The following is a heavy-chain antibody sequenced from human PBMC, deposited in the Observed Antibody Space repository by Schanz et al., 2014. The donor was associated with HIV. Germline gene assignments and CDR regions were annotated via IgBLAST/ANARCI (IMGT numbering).Heavy chain of an antibody. CDR2: ISGSISTT. J-gene: IGHJ5*02. CDR3: VKAYSSGFSGAGS. D-gene: IGHD5-18*01. V-gene: IGHV3-23*01. CDR1: GFTFSSYA. Sequence: EVQLLDSGGGLVQPGGSLRLSCVASGFTFSSYAMSWVRQAPGKGLEWVSAISGSISTTFYADSVKGRFTISRDKSKNTLYLQMNSLGAEDTAIYYCVKAYSSGFSGAGSWGQGALVTVSS.